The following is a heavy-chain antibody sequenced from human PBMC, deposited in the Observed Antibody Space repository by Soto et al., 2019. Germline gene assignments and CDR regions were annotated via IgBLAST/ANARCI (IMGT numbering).Heavy chain of an antibody. Sequence: EVQLVESGGGLVQPGGSLRLSCAGSGFTFSDHYMYWVRQAPGKGLEWVGSTRNKANSYTTNYAASVKGRFTISRDDSKKSLYLQMNSLKPEDTAVYYCARDGFLDEGGGDYRHGLAVWGQGTTVTVA. CDR3: ARDGFLDEGGGDYRHGLAV. D-gene: IGHD2-21*01. J-gene: IGHJ6*02. CDR2: TRNKANSYTT. V-gene: IGHV3-72*01. CDR1: GFTFSDHY.